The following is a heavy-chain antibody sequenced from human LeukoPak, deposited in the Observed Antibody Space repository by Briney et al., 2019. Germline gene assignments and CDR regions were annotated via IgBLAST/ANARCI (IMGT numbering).Heavy chain of an antibody. D-gene: IGHD4-17*01. V-gene: IGHV3-30-3*01. CDR1: GFTFSSYA. J-gene: IGHJ3*02. Sequence: PGGSLRLSCAASGFTFSSYAMYWVRQAPGKGLEWVAVISYDGSNKYYADSVKGRFTISRDNSKNTLYLQMSSLRGDDTAVYYCARENERWLLGDYDAFDIRGQGTMVTVSS. CDR2: ISYDGSNK. CDR3: ARENERWLLGDYDAFDI.